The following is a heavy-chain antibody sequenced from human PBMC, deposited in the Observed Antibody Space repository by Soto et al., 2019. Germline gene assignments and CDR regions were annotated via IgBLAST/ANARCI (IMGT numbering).Heavy chain of an antibody. D-gene: IGHD6-13*01. CDR2: IYYSGST. V-gene: IGHV4-59*01. CDR3: ARGGLSSWTNWFDP. J-gene: IGHJ5*02. Sequence: QVQLQESGPGLVKPSETLSLTCTVSGGSISSYYWSWIRQPPGKGLEWIGYIYYSGSTNYNPSLKSRVTISVDTSKNQFSLKLSSVTAADTAVYYCARGGLSSWTNWFDPWGQGTLVTVSS. CDR1: GGSISSYY.